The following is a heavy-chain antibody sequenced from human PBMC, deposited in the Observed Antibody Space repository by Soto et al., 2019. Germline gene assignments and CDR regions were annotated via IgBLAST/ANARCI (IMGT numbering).Heavy chain of an antibody. J-gene: IGHJ3*02. CDR1: GFTFSDYY. V-gene: IGHV3-11*05. CDR2: IGTSSSYT. CDR3: VRDADILTGSDAFDI. D-gene: IGHD3-9*01. Sequence: QVQLVESGGGLVKPGGSLRLSCAASGFTFSDYYMSWIRQAPGKGLEWLSYIGTSSSYTNYADSVKGRFTISRDNAKNSLYLQMNSLRAEDTAVYYCVRDADILTGSDAFDIWGQGTMVTVSS.